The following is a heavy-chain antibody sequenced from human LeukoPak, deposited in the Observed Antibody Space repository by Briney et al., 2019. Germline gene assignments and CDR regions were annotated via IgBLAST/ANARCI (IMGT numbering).Heavy chain of an antibody. V-gene: IGHV4-59*01. Sequence: SETLSLTCTVSGDSIRSYYWGWIRQPPGKGLEWIGYIYYSGSTNYNPSLKSRVTISVDTSKNQFSLKLSSVTAADTAVYYCARGSVAEDYWGQGTLVTVSS. CDR1: GDSIRSYY. J-gene: IGHJ4*02. CDR3: ARGSVAEDY. CDR2: IYYSGST. D-gene: IGHD6-19*01.